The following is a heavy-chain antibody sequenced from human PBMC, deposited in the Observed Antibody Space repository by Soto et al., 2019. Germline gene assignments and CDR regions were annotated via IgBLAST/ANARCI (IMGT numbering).Heavy chain of an antibody. CDR1: GGSISSGYYY. V-gene: IGHV4-30-4*01. D-gene: IGHD2-15*01. Sequence: SETLSLTCSVSGGSISSGYYYWSWIRQHPGKGLEWIGYIYYSGSTYYNPSLKSRVTISVDTSTNQFSLKLSSVTAADTAVYYCARDAGGPYGGITNWFDPWGRGTLVTVSS. J-gene: IGHJ5*02. CDR2: IYYSGST. CDR3: ARDAGGPYGGITNWFDP.